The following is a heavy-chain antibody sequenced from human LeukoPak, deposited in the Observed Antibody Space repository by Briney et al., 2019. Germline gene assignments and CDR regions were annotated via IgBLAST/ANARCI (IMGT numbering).Heavy chain of an antibody. CDR3: AKGGHYYGSGSDY. CDR1: GFTFSSYA. J-gene: IGHJ4*02. CDR2: ISGSGGST. V-gene: IGHV3-23*01. D-gene: IGHD3-10*01. Sequence: GGSLRLSCAASGFTFSSYAMSWVRQAPGKGLEWVPAISGSGGSTYYADSVKGRFTISRDNSKNTLYLQMNSLRAEDTAVYYCAKGGHYYGSGSDYWGQGTLVTVSS.